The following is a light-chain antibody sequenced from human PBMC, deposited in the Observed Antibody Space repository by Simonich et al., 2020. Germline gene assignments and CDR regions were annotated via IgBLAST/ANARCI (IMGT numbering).Light chain of an antibody. Sequence: QSALPQPPSASGSPGKSVTISCTGTSSDFGDYNYVSWYQQHPGKAPILMIYEVSKRPSGVPDRFSGSKSGNTASLTVSGLQAEDEADYYCSSYAGSNPLFGGGTKLTVL. V-gene: IGLV2-8*01. CDR2: EVS. CDR1: SSDFGDYNY. CDR3: SSYAGSNPL. J-gene: IGLJ2*01.